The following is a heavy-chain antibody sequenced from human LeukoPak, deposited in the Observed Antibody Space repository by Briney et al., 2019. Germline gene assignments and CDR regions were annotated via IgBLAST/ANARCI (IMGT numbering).Heavy chain of an antibody. J-gene: IGHJ6*03. V-gene: IGHV4-59*01. CDR1: GGSLSSYL. CDR2: VSYSGTT. Sequence: SQTLSLTCSLAGGSLSSYLWSWIRQPPGKGLEWIGYVSYSGTTTSNTSLKSRVTISVDTSRGQFSLKLASGTGADRAVYYCARGYSTGAKRFALYYYMDVWGKGTTVTVSS. CDR3: ARGYSTGAKRFALYYYMDV. D-gene: IGHD6-19*01.